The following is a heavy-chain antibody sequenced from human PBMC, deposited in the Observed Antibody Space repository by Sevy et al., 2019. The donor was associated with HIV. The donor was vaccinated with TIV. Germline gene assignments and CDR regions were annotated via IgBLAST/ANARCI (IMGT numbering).Heavy chain of an antibody. Sequence: ASVKVSCKASGGTFSSYGISWVRQAPGQGLEWMGGIIPIVDIAIYAQNFQGRVTITADKSTSTAYMELSSLRSEDTAMYFCARDLVKGSSAGWGYIYYMDVWGKGTTVTVSS. CDR2: IIPIVDIA. J-gene: IGHJ6*03. D-gene: IGHD6-6*01. CDR1: GGTFSSYG. V-gene: IGHV1-69*10. CDR3: ARDLVKGSSAGWGYIYYMDV.